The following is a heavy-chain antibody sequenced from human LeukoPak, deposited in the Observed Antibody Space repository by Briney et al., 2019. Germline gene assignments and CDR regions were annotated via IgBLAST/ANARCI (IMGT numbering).Heavy chain of an antibody. CDR2: IIPILGIA. CDR3: ARGARSYAEDGMDV. CDR1: GGTFSSYA. V-gene: IGHV1-69*04. Sequence: ASVKVSCKASGGTFSSYAISWVRQARGQGLEWMGRIIPILGIANYAQKFQGRVTITADKSTSTAYMELSSLRSEDTAVYYCARGARSYAEDGMDVWGQGTTVTVSS. D-gene: IGHD2-2*01. J-gene: IGHJ6*02.